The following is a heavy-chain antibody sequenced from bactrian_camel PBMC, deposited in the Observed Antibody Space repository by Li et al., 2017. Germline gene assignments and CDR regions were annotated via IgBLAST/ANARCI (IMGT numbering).Heavy chain of an antibody. CDR2: INSGGGST. Sequence: DVQLVESGGGSVQPGGSLRLSCAASGFTFSQNDMSWVRQVLGKGLEWVSGINSGGGSTYYADSVKGRFTISRDNAKNTLYLQMNNLKPEDTAVYCCATDATLATMSPSIDSFKCEGTQVTVS. J-gene: IGHJ4*01. V-gene: IGHV3S40*01. CDR1: GFTFSQND. D-gene: IGHD4*01.